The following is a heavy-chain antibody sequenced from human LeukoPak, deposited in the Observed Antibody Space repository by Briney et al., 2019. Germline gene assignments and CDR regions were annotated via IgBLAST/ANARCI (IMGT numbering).Heavy chain of an antibody. CDR2: INHSGST. D-gene: IGHD5-18*01. CDR3: ARGVGYSYGYRTYYHYYMDV. Sequence: PSETLSLTCAVYGGSFSGYYWSWIRQPPGKGLEWIGEINHSGSTNNNPSLKSRVTISVDTSKNQFSLKLSSVTAADTAVYYCARGVGYSYGYRTYYHYYMDVWGKGTTVTVSS. J-gene: IGHJ6*03. CDR1: GGSFSGYY. V-gene: IGHV4-34*01.